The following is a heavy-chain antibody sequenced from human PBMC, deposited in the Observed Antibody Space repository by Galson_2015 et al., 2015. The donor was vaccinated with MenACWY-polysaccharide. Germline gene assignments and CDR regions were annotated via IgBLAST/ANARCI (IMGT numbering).Heavy chain of an antibody. V-gene: IGHV1-46*01. CDR2: FNPSEGST. D-gene: IGHD2-8*01. CDR3: ASVHCSNGRCYGDVVDY. CDR1: GYTFTNYY. J-gene: IGHJ4*02. Sequence: SVKVSCKASGYTFTNYYMHWVRQAPGQGLEWVGIFNPSEGSTSYAQKFQGRLTVSRDTSTSTVYMQMSSLRSEDTAVYYCASVHCSNGRCYGDVVDYLGQGTLVTVSS.